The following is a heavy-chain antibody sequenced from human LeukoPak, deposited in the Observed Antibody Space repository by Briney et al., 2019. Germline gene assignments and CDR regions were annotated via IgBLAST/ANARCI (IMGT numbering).Heavy chain of an antibody. D-gene: IGHD3-10*01. CDR2: INHSGST. CDR3: ARVGSINTVVRGVKRGNFYY. CDR1: GGSFSGYY. J-gene: IGHJ4*02. V-gene: IGHV4-34*01. Sequence: PSETLCLTCAVYGGSFSGYYWSWIRQPPGKGLEWIGEINHSGSTNYNPYLKSRVTISVDTTKNKFSLKLSTVTAADTTVDYCARVGSINTVVRGVKRGNFYYWGEGTLVTVSS.